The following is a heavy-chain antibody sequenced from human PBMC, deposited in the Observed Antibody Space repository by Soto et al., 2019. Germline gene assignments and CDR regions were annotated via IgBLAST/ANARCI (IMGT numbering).Heavy chain of an antibody. Sequence: SETLSLTCTVSGGSISSGDYYWSWIRQPPGKGLEWIGYIYYSGSTYYNPSLKSRVTISVDTSKNQFSLKLSFVTAADTAVYYCARYCSGGSCYEGRSSLFDYWGQGTLVTVSS. V-gene: IGHV4-30-4*01. CDR2: IYYSGST. J-gene: IGHJ4*02. CDR1: GGSISSGDYY. D-gene: IGHD2-15*01. CDR3: ARYCSGGSCYEGRSSLFDY.